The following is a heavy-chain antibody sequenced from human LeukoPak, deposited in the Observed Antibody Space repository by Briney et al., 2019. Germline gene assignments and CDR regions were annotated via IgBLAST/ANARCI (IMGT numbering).Heavy chain of an antibody. J-gene: IGHJ6*03. D-gene: IGHD6-13*01. V-gene: IGHV4-59*01. CDR3: AREAGGIAAAGSALGPYYYYYYMDV. CDR2: IYYSGST. Sequence: KPSETLSLTCTVSGGSISSYYWSWIRQPPGKGLEWIGYIYYSGSTNYNPSLKSRVTISVDTSKNQFSLKLSSVTAADTAVYYCAREAGGIAAAGSALGPYYYYYYMDVWGKGTTVTVSS. CDR1: GGSISSYY.